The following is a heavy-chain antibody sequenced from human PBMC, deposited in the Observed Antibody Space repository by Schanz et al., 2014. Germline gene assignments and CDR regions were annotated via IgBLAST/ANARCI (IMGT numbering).Heavy chain of an antibody. CDR3: AKIERNED. CDR1: GFTFSSYA. J-gene: IGHJ4*02. CDR2: ISYGTSYI. V-gene: IGHV3-23*04. D-gene: IGHD1-1*01. Sequence: EVQLVESGGDLVQPGGSLRLSCAASGFTFSSYAMSWVRQAPGKGLEWVSSISYGTSYIYYAESVKGRFTISSDNSKNTLYLQMNSLRAEDTAVYFCAKIERNEDWGQGTLVTVSS.